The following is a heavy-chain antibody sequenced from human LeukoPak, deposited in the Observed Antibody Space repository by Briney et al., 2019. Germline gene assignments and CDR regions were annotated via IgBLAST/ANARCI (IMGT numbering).Heavy chain of an antibody. V-gene: IGHV4-34*01. CDR3: ARPKTAYSSSFAYFQH. Sequence: PSETLSLTCAVYGGSFSGYYWSWIRQPPGKGLEWIGEINHSGSTNYNPSLKSRVTISVDTSKNQFSLKLSSVTAADTAVYYCARPKTAYSSSFAYFQHWGQGTLVTVSS. D-gene: IGHD6-6*01. J-gene: IGHJ1*01. CDR1: GGSFSGYY. CDR2: INHSGST.